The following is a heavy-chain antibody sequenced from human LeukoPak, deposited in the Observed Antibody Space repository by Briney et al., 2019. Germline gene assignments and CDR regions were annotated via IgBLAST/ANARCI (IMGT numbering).Heavy chain of an antibody. J-gene: IGHJ4*02. Sequence: AETLTLTCGVSGCTMSSYALNWIRQCPGKGLEWVSYISGSSTYMYYADSVKGRFTVSRDNAKNSLYLQMSSLRVEDTAVYYCASGERPRSYSSSDYWGQGTLVTVSS. CDR3: ASGERPRSYSSSDY. D-gene: IGHD6-6*01. CDR2: ISGSSTYM. CDR1: GCTMSSYA. V-gene: IGHV3-21*01.